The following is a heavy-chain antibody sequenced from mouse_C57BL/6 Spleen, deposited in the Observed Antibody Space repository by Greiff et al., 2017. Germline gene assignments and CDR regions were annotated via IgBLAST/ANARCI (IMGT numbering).Heavy chain of an antibody. CDR2: IHPSDSDT. J-gene: IGHJ3*01. CDR3: ATELTWFAY. D-gene: IGHD1-1*01. Sequence: QVQLQQSGAELVKPGASVKVSCKASGYTFTSYWMHWVKQRPGQGLEWIGRIHPSDSDTNYNPKFKGKATLTVDKSSSIAYMQLSSLTSEDSAVYYCATELTWFAYWGQGTLVTVSA. V-gene: IGHV1-74*01. CDR1: GYTFTSYW.